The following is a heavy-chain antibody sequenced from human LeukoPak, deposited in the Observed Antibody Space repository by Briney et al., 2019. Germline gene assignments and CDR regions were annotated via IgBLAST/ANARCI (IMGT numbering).Heavy chain of an antibody. J-gene: IGHJ4*02. D-gene: IGHD6-19*01. CDR2: ISGSGGST. CDR3: AKRDSSGSLPRLFDY. V-gene: IGHV3-23*01. CDR1: GFTFSGYT. Sequence: GGSLRLSCAASGFTFSGYTMSWVRQAPGKGLEWVSAISGSGGSTSPADSVKGRFTISRDNSKNTLYLQMNSLRAEDTAVYYCAKRDSSGSLPRLFDYWGQGTLVTVSS.